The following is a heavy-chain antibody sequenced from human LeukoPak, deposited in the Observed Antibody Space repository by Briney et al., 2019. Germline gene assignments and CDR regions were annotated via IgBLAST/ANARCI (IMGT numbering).Heavy chain of an antibody. J-gene: IGHJ4*02. Sequence: PGGSLRLSCAVSGFTFSSNWMHWVRQAPGKGLVWVSAISGSGGSTYYADSVKGRFTISRDNSKNTLYLQMNSLRAEDTAVYYCAKGSYYDSSGYCHFDYWGQGTLVTVSS. D-gene: IGHD3-22*01. CDR3: AKGSYYDSSGYCHFDY. CDR2: ISGSGGST. V-gene: IGHV3-23*01. CDR1: GFTFSSNW.